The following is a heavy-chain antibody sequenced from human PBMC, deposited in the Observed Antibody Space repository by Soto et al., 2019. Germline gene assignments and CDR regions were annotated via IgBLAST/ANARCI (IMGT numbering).Heavy chain of an antibody. CDR3: ARGSFILYDILTGPFDY. CDR2: IYYSGST. D-gene: IGHD3-9*01. CDR1: GGSISSGGYY. V-gene: IGHV4-31*03. J-gene: IGHJ4*02. Sequence: PSETLSLTCTVSGGSISSGGYYWSWIRQHPGKGLEWIGYIYYSGSTYYNPSLKSRVTISVDTSKNQFSLKLSSVTAADTAVYYCARGSFILYDILTGPFDYWGQGTLVTVSS.